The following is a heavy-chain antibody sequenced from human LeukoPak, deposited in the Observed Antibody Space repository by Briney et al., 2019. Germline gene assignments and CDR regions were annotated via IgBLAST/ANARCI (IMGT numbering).Heavy chain of an antibody. CDR2: IYYSGST. D-gene: IGHD3-22*01. V-gene: IGHV4-39*07. CDR3: ARDRVDSSGQYYYYYGMDV. CDR1: GGSISTTTYY. J-gene: IGHJ6*02. Sequence: PSEPLSLTCSVSGGSISTTTYYWGWIRQPPGKGLEWIGSIYYSGSTYYNPSLKSRVTISVDTSKNQFSLKLSSVTAADTAVYYCARDRVDSSGQYYYYYGMDVWGQGTTVTVSS.